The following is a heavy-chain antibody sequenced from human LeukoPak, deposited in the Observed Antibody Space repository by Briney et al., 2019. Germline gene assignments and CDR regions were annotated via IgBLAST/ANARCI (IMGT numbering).Heavy chain of an antibody. D-gene: IGHD5-18*01. Sequence: ASVKVSCKASGYTFTGYYMHWVRQAPGQGLGGVGWINPNSGGTNYAQKFQGRVTMTRDTSISTAYMELSRLRSDDTAVYYCARSLNTAMEEYYYYGMDVWGQGTTVTVSS. CDR1: GYTFTGYY. J-gene: IGHJ6*02. CDR2: INPNSGGT. CDR3: ARSLNTAMEEYYYYGMDV. V-gene: IGHV1-2*02.